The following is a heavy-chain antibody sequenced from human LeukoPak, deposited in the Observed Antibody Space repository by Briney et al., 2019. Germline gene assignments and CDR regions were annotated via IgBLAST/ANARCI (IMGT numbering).Heavy chain of an antibody. CDR2: ISGSGDNT. J-gene: IGHJ4*02. Sequence: GGSLRLSCAASGFTFSSYAMSWVRQAPGKGLEWVSGISGSGDNTYYADSVKGRFTISKDNSKNTLYVQVNSLGTEDTAAYYCAKGSYYDSSGSFYFDYWGQGTLVTVSS. CDR1: GFTFSSYA. V-gene: IGHV3-23*01. D-gene: IGHD3-22*01. CDR3: AKGSYYDSSGSFYFDY.